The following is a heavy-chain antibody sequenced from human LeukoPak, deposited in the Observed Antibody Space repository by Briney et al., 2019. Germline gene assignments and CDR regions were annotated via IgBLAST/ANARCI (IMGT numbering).Heavy chain of an antibody. Sequence: SETLSLTCTVSASSINSYYWNWVRQPPGKGLEWIGYVYYSENIYYGPSLKSRVSISVDTSKKQFPLKMNSVTAADTAVYYCAKGYSGWYDDRRYYFDYWGQGTLVTVSS. D-gene: IGHD6-19*01. CDR2: VYYSENI. CDR1: ASSINSYY. J-gene: IGHJ4*02. CDR3: AKGYSGWYDDRRYYFDY. V-gene: IGHV4-59*01.